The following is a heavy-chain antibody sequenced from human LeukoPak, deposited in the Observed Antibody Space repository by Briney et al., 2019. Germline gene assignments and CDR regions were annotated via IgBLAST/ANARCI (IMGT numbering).Heavy chain of an antibody. CDR1: GYTFTSYG. CDR3: GRYYDSSGYYQFDY. V-gene: IGHV1-18*04. J-gene: IGHJ4*02. CDR2: ISAYNGNT. Sequence: GASVKVSCKASGYTFTSYGISWVRQAPGQGLEWMGWISAYNGNTNYAQKLQGRVTMTTDTSTSTAYMELRSLRSDDTAVYYCGRYYDSSGYYQFDYWGQGTLVTVSS. D-gene: IGHD3-22*01.